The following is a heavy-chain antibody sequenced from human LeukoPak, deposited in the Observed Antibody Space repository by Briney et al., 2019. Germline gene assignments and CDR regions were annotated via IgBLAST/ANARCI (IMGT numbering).Heavy chain of an antibody. CDR2: IYYSGST. J-gene: IGHJ5*02. CDR1: GGSISSYY. D-gene: IGHD4-17*01. Sequence: SETLSLTCTVSGGSISSYYWSWIRQPPGKGLEWIGYIYYSGSTNYNPSLKSRVTISVDTSKNQFSLKLSSVTAADTAVYYCARDGDDYGDYANWFDPWGQGTLVTVSS. V-gene: IGHV4-59*01. CDR3: ARDGDDYGDYANWFDP.